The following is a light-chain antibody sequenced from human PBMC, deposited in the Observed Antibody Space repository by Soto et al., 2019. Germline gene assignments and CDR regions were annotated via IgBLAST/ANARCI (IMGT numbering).Light chain of an antibody. CDR1: QSVSSSY. CDR3: QQYGGSRPT. J-gene: IGKJ4*01. V-gene: IGKV3-20*01. Sequence: EIVMTQSPATLSVSPGEGATLSCRAGQSVSSSYLAWYQQKPGQAPRLLIYGASSRATGIPDRFSGSGSGTDFTLTISRLESEEFAGYYCQQYGGSRPTLGGGTKV. CDR2: GAS.